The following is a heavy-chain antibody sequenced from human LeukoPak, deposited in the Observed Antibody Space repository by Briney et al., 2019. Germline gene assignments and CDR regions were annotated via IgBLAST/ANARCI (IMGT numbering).Heavy chain of an antibody. CDR3: ASRPSYYDSSGYFQDY. Sequence: ASVKVSCKASGYTFTSYAMNWVRQAPGQGLEWMGWINTNTGNPTYAQGFTGRFVFPLDTSVSTAYLQISSLKAEDTAVYYCASRPSYYDSSGYFQDYWGQGTLVTVSS. J-gene: IGHJ4*02. V-gene: IGHV7-4-1*02. CDR1: GYTFTSYA. D-gene: IGHD3-22*01. CDR2: INTNTGNP.